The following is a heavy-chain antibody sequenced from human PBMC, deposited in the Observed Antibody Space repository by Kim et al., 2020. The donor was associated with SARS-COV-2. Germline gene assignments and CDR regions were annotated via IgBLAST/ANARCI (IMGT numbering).Heavy chain of an antibody. V-gene: IGHV3-33*01. J-gene: IGHJ4*02. D-gene: IGHD3-10*01. Sequence: YADSGKGRVTISRDNSKNTLYLQMNSLRAEDTAVYYCAMDFRFGELYGDYWGQGTLVTVSS. CDR3: AMDFRFGELYGDY.